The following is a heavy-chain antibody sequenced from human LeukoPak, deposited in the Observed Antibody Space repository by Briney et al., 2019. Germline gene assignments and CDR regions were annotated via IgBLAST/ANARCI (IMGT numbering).Heavy chain of an antibody. CDR1: GESVSSNTAA. J-gene: IGHJ4*02. CDR3: ARGVGSGWALGY. CDR2: TYYRSKWYN. V-gene: IGHV6-1*01. D-gene: IGHD6-25*01. Sequence: SQTLSLTCAISGESVSSNTAAWNWIRQSPSRGLEWLGRTYYRSKWYNDYAVSVKSRITINPDTSNNQFSLQLKSVTPEDTAEYFCARGVGSGWALGYWGQGTLVTVSS.